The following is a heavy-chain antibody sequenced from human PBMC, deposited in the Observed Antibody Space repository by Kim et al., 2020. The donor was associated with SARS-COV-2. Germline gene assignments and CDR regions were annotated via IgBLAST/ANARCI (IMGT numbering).Heavy chain of an antibody. CDR1: GYTFTSYG. D-gene: IGHD3-22*01. J-gene: IGHJ4*02. Sequence: ASVKVSCKASGYTFTSYGISWVRQAPGQGLEWMGWISAYNGNTNYAQKLQGRVTMTTDTSTSTAYMELRSLRSDDTAVYYCARTDSSGYWTSSLGYWGQGTLVTVSS. CDR2: ISAYNGNT. V-gene: IGHV1-18*04. CDR3: ARTDSSGYWTSSLGY.